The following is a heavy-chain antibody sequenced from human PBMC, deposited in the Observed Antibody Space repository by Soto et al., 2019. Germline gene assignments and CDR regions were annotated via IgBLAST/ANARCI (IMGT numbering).Heavy chain of an antibody. CDR2: ISSSSSYI. CDR3: ARDRVVAPPTNWFDP. D-gene: IGHD2-15*01. Sequence: LRLSCAASGFTFSSYSMNWVRQAPGKGLEWVSSISSSSSYIYYADSVKGRFTISRDNAKNSLYLQMNSLRAEDTAVYYCARDRVVAPPTNWFDPWGQGTLVTVSS. CDR1: GFTFSSYS. J-gene: IGHJ5*02. V-gene: IGHV3-21*01.